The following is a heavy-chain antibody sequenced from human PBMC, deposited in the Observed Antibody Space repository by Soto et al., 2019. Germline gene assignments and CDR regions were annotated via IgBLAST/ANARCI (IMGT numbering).Heavy chain of an antibody. J-gene: IGHJ5*02. D-gene: IGHD6-13*01. CDR2: IYWDDDK. Sequence: QITLKESGPTLVKPTQTLTLTCTFSGFSLSTNGVGVGWIRHPQGKALEWLAFIYWDDDKRNSPSLKSRLTITKDTSKNQVVLTMTNMDPEDTATYYCAHTGYNSLMDPWGQGTLVTVSS. CDR3: AHTGYNSLMDP. V-gene: IGHV2-5*02. CDR1: GFSLSTNGVG.